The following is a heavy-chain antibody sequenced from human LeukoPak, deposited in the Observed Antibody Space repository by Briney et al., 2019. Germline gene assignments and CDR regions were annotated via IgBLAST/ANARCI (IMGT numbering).Heavy chain of an antibody. CDR2: MNPNSGNT. Sequence: ASVKVSCKASGYTFTSYDIDWVRQAPAQGLEWMGWMNPNSGNTGYSQKVQGRVTITMNTSISTAYMELSSLRSEDTAVYYCARDRGDYWGQGTLVTVSS. V-gene: IGHV1-8*03. J-gene: IGHJ4*02. CDR1: GYTFTSYD. D-gene: IGHD3-16*01. CDR3: ARDRGDY.